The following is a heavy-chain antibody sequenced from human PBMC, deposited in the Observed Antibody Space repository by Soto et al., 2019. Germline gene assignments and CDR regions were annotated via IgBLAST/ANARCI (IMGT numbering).Heavy chain of an antibody. J-gene: IGHJ4*02. Sequence: QVQLQQWGAGLLKPSETLSLTCAVYGGSFSGYYWSWIRQPPGKGLEWIGEINHSGSTNYNPSLKSRVTISVDTSKNQFSLKLSSVTAADTAVYYCARQGGYCSGGSCYSYIGYWGQGTLVTVSS. CDR3: ARQGGYCSGGSCYSYIGY. D-gene: IGHD2-15*01. CDR1: GGSFSGYY. CDR2: INHSGST. V-gene: IGHV4-34*01.